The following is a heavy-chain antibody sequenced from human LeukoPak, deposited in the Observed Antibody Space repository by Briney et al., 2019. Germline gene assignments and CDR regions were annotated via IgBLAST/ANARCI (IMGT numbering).Heavy chain of an antibody. Sequence: PGGSLRLSCAASGFTVSSNYMSWVRQAPGKGLEWVSLIDSGGNTYYGDSVRGRFTISRDNSKNTLYLRMNSLRAEDTAVYYCARVASRSSSYISGIDYWGQGNLVTVSS. CDR1: GFTVSSNY. CDR2: IDSGGNT. V-gene: IGHV3-53*01. D-gene: IGHD6-6*01. J-gene: IGHJ4*02. CDR3: ARVASRSSSYISGIDY.